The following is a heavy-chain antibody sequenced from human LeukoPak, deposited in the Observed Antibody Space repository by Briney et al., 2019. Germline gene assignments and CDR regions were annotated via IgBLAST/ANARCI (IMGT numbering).Heavy chain of an antibody. CDR1: GFTFSSYW. D-gene: IGHD1-20*01. CDR3: TRGRYQFLGPNDS. V-gene: IGHV3-7*01. CDR2: IKQDGSEK. J-gene: IGHJ4*02. Sequence: PGGSLRLSCAASGFTFSSYWMSWVRQAPGKGLEWVANIKQDGSEKYYVDSVKGRFTISRDNAKNSLYLQMNSLRDEDTAVYYCTRGRYQFLGPNDSWGQGSLVSVSS.